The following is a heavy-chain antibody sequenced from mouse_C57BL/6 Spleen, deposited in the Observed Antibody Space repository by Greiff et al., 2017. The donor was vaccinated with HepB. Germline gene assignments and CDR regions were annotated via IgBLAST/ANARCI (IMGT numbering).Heavy chain of an antibody. CDR3: ARTHYYGSSYVAY. CDR2: ISSGSSTI. D-gene: IGHD1-1*01. V-gene: IGHV5-17*01. J-gene: IGHJ3*01. Sequence: EVMLVESGGGLVKPGGSLKLSCAASGFTFSDYGMHWVRQAPEKGLEWVAYISSGSSTIYYADTVKGRFTISRDNAKNPLFLQMTSLRSEDTAMYYCARTHYYGSSYVAYWGQGTLVTVSA. CDR1: GFTFSDYG.